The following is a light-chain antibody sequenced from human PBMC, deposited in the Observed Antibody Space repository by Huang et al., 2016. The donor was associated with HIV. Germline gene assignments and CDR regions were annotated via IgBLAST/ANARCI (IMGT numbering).Light chain of an antibody. J-gene: IGKJ3*01. V-gene: IGKV1-27*01. Sequence: DIQMTQSPSSLSASVGDRVTITCRASQGIVNYLAWYQQKPGKVPKLLIYAASTFQSGVPSRFSGSGSGTDFTLTSSSLQPEDVATYYCQKYHSAPFTFGPGTKVDIK. CDR3: QKYHSAPFT. CDR1: QGIVNY. CDR2: AAS.